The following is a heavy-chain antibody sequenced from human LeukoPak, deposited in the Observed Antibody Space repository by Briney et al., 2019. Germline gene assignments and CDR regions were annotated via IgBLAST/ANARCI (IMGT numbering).Heavy chain of an antibody. CDR3: ARDSGHCSSTSCYWGY. V-gene: IGHV3-21*01. CDR1: GFTFSSYE. D-gene: IGHD2-2*01. Sequence: GGSLRLSCAASGFTFSSYEMNWVRQAPGKGLEWVSSISSSSSYIYYADSVKGRFTISRDNAKNSLYLQMNSLRAEDTAVYYCARDSGHCSSTSCYWGYWGQGTLVTVSS. J-gene: IGHJ4*02. CDR2: ISSSSSYI.